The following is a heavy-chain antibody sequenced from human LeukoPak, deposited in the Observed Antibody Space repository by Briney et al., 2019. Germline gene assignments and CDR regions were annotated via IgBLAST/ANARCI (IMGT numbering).Heavy chain of an antibody. CDR2: MSPNSGNT. CDR1: GYTFTSYD. Sequence: ASVKVSCKASGYTFTSYDINWVRQATGQGLEWMGWMSPNSGNTGYAQKFQGRVTMTRNTSISTAYMELSSLRSEDTAVYYCARFLSSEWLFQYYYYGMDVWGQGTTVTVSS. D-gene: IGHD3-3*01. V-gene: IGHV1-8*01. CDR3: ARFLSSEWLFQYYYYGMDV. J-gene: IGHJ6*02.